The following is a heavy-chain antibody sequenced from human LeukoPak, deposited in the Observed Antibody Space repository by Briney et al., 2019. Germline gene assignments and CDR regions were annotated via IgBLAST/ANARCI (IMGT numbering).Heavy chain of an antibody. CDR1: GYTFTGYY. CDR3: AGDKYYYDSSGYLPFDY. J-gene: IGHJ4*02. D-gene: IGHD3-22*01. CDR2: INPNSGGT. Sequence: ASVKVSCKASGYTFTGYYMHWVRQAPGQGLEWMGWINPNSGGTNYAQKFQGRVTMTRDTSISTAYMELSRLRSDETAAYYCAGDKYYYDSSGYLPFDYCGQGTLVTVSS. V-gene: IGHV1-2*02.